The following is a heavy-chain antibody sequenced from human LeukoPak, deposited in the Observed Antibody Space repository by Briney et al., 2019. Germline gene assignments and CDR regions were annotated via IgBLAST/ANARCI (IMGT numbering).Heavy chain of an antibody. Sequence: PGGSLRLSCAASGFTVSSNYMSWVRQAPGKGLEWVSVIYSGGSTYYADSVKGRFTLSRDSSKNTLYLQMNSLRAEDTAVYYCARPYSSGSKGAFDIWGQGTMVTVSS. J-gene: IGHJ3*02. CDR2: IYSGGST. CDR3: ARPYSSGSKGAFDI. CDR1: GFTVSSNY. D-gene: IGHD6-19*01. V-gene: IGHV3-66*04.